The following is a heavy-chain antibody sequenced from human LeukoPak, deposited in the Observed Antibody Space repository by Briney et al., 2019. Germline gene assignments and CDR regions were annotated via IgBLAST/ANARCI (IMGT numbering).Heavy chain of an antibody. J-gene: IGHJ3*02. CDR2: IRSKANSYAT. D-gene: IGHD4-17*01. V-gene: IGHV3-73*01. Sequence: GGSLRLSCAASGFTFSGSAMHWVRQASGKGLEWVGRIRSKANSYATAYAASVKGRFTISRDNSKNTLYLQMSSLRADDTAVYYCARPRAPVTRISSFDIWGQGTMVTVSS. CDR1: GFTFSGSA. CDR3: ARPRAPVTRISSFDI.